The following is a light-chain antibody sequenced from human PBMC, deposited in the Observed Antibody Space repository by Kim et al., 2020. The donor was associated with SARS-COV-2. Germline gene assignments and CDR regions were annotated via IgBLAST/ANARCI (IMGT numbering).Light chain of an antibody. CDR1: QSLVYSDGNTY. Sequence: DVVMTQSPLSLPVTLGQPASISCRSRQSLVYSDGNTYLNWFQQRPGQSPRRLIYKVSNRNSGVPDRFSGSGSGTDFTRKISRVKAEDVGFYSRMQDIHPIPFGHGKRLEIK. CDR2: KVS. V-gene: IGKV2-30*01. J-gene: IGKJ5*01. CDR3: MQDIHPIP.